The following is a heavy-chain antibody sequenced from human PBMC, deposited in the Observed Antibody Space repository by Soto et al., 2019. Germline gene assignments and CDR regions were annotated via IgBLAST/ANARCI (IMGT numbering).Heavy chain of an antibody. CDR2: INAGNGNT. V-gene: IGHV1-3*01. Sequence: ASVKVSCKASGYTFTSYAMHWVRQAPGQRLEWMGWINAGNGNTKYSQKFQGRVTITRDTSASTAYMELSSLRSEDTAVYYCASDVNAYTIWFGFDYWGQGSLVTVSS. CDR3: ASDVNAYTIWFGFDY. D-gene: IGHD3-10*01. CDR1: GYTFTSYA. J-gene: IGHJ4*02.